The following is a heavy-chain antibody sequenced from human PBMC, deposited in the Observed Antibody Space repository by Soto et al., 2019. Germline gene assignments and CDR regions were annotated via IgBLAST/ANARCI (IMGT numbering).Heavy chain of an antibody. Sequence: GASVKVSCKASGGTFSSYAISWVRQAPGQGLEWMGGIIPIFGTANYAQKFQGRVTITADESTSTAYMELSSLRSEDTAVYYCASHKTDYYDSSGYYHWFDPWGQGTLVTVSS. CDR3: ASHKTDYYDSSGYYHWFDP. CDR1: GGTFSSYA. D-gene: IGHD3-22*01. CDR2: IIPIFGTA. J-gene: IGHJ5*02. V-gene: IGHV1-69*13.